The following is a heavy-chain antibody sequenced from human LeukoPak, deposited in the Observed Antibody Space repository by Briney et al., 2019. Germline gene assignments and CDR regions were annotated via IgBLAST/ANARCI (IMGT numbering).Heavy chain of an antibody. CDR1: GITFSNYW. CDR2: ISSDGSST. J-gene: IGHJ4*02. V-gene: IGHV3-74*01. Sequence: GGSLRLSCAAPGITFSNYWMHWVRQAPGKGLVWVSRISSDGSSTNYADSVKGRFTISRDNAKNTLYLQMNSLRAEDTAVYYCAKGGGKVQDYWGQGTLVTVSS. CDR3: AKGGGKVQDY. D-gene: IGHD4-23*01.